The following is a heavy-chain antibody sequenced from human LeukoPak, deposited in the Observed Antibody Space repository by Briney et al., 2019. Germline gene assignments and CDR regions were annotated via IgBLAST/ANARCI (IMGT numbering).Heavy chain of an antibody. J-gene: IGHJ4*02. V-gene: IGHV3-48*03. CDR3: ARDLETGSGWYFQSISPYFDY. D-gene: IGHD6-19*01. Sequence: GGSLRLSCAGSGFTFSSYEMNWVRQAPGKGLEWVSYISSSGRAIYYADSVKGRFTVSRDNAKNSLYLQMNSLRAEGTAVYYCARDLETGSGWYFQSISPYFDYWGQGTLVTVSS. CDR2: ISSSGRAI. CDR1: GFTFSSYE.